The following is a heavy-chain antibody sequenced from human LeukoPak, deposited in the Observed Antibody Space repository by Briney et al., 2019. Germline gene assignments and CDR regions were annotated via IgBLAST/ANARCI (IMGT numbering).Heavy chain of an antibody. J-gene: IGHJ4*02. Sequence: GGSLRLSCAASGFTFSSYGMHWVRQAPGKGLEWVAFIRYDGSNKYYADSVKGRFTISRYNSKNTLYLQMNSLRAEDTAVYYCAKDTYNWNRGGFYYFDYWGQGTLVTVSS. CDR2: IRYDGSNK. D-gene: IGHD1-20*01. CDR3: AKDTYNWNRGGFYYFDY. CDR1: GFTFSSYG. V-gene: IGHV3-30*02.